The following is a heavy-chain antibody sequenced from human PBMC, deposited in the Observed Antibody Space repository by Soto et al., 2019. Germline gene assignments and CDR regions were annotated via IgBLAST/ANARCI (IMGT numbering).Heavy chain of an antibody. CDR3: ARDIRGGGAFDA. D-gene: IGHD3-3*02. J-gene: IGHJ3*01. Sequence: GASVKVSCKASGYILTDYTIHWVRQAPGQRLEWMGWVNTGNGKAKSSEKFQGRVTITRDTSATTAYMELSNLRSDDTAYYYCARDIRGGGAFDAWGQGTMVTVSS. CDR1: GYILTDYT. CDR2: VNTGNGKA. V-gene: IGHV1-3*04.